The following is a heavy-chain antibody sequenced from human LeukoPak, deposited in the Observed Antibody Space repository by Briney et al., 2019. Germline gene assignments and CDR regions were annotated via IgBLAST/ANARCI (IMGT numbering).Heavy chain of an antibody. CDR1: GFTFSSYG. CDR3: ARVVRDIVVVVAATPSYRFDY. V-gene: IGHV3-30*03. J-gene: IGHJ4*02. Sequence: GGSLRLSCAASGFTFSSYGMHWVRQAPGKGLEWVAVISYDGSNKYYADSVKGRFTISRDNSKNTLYLQMNSLRAEDTAVYYCARVVRDIVVVVAATPSYRFDYWGQGTLVTVSS. CDR2: ISYDGSNK. D-gene: IGHD2-15*01.